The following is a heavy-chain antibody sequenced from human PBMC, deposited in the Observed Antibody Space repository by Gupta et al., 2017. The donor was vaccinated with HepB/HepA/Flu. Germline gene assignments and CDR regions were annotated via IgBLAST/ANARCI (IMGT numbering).Heavy chain of an antibody. CDR3: GRWGPMYYYMDV. CDR2: ISAYNGKT. Sequence: QAQLVQSGGEVKNPGASVKLSCKASGYTFTRYGFTWVRQAPGQGLEWIGWISAYNGKTDYAQKFQGRVTMTTETSTSTAYMELRSLRSDDTAVYYCGRWGPMYYYMDVWGKGTTVSVSS. V-gene: IGHV1-18*01. D-gene: IGHD2-2*01. CDR1: GYTFTRYG. J-gene: IGHJ6*03.